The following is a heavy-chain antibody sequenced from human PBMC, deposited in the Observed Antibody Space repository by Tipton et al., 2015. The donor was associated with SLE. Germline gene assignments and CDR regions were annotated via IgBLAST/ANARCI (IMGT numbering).Heavy chain of an antibody. V-gene: IGHV4-39*01. CDR3: ACTGDSFAFEI. CDR1: GDSIRSSNSY. CDR2: IYESGNT. J-gene: IGHJ3*02. Sequence: TLSLTCIVSGDSIRSSNSYWAWIRQPPGKGLEWIGNIYESGNTFYNPSLKSRVTLSVDTSKNQFSLRLTSVAAADTAVYYCACTGDSFAFEIWGQGTMVAVSS. D-gene: IGHD1-14*01.